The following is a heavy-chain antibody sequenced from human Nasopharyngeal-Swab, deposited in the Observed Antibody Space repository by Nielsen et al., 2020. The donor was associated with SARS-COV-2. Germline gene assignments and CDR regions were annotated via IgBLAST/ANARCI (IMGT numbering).Heavy chain of an antibody. Sequence: SETLSLTCTVSGGSISSYYWSWIRQPPGKGLEWIGYIYYSGSTNYNPSLKSRVTISVDTSKNQFSLKLSSVTAADTAVYYCARELRIGNFDYWGQGTPVTVSS. CDR3: ARELRIGNFDY. CDR2: IYYSGST. D-gene: IGHD2-15*01. V-gene: IGHV4-59*01. J-gene: IGHJ4*02. CDR1: GGSISSYY.